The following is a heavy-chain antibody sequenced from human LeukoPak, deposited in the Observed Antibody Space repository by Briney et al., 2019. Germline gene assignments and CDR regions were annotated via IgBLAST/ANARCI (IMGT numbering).Heavy chain of an antibody. V-gene: IGHV3-21*01. CDR3: ARHRRTEYPFDY. Sequence: GGSLRLSCAASGLTFSSYSMNWGRQAPGKGLEWVSSISSSSSYIYYADSVKGRFTISRDNAKNSLYLQMNSLRAEDTAVYYGARHRRTEYPFDYWGQGTLVTVSS. J-gene: IGHJ4*02. CDR2: ISSSSSYI. CDR1: GLTFSSYS. D-gene: IGHD2-2*02.